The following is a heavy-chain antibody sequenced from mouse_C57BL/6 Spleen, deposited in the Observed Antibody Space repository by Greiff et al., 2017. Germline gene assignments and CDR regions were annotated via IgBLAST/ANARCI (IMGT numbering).Heavy chain of an antibody. J-gene: IGHJ3*01. CDR1: GYTFTSYW. CDR3: VYSNYGAWFAY. V-gene: IGHV1-64*01. Sequence: QVQLKQSGAELVKPGASVKLSCKASGYTFTSYWMHWVKQRPGQGLEWIGMIHPNSGSTNYNEKFKSKATLTVDKSSSTAYMQLSSLTSEDSAVYYWVYSNYGAWFAYWGQGTLVTVSA. CDR2: IHPNSGST. D-gene: IGHD2-5*01.